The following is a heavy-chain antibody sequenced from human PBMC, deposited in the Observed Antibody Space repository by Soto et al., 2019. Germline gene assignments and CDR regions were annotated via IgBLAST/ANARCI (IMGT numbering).Heavy chain of an antibody. CDR2: ISGSGGST. CDR1: GFTFSSYA. D-gene: IGHD2-8*01. Sequence: GGSLRLSCAASGFTFSSYAMSWVRQAPGKGLEWVSAISGSGGSTYYADSVKGRFTISRDNSKNTLYLQMNSLRAEDTAVYYCANSPQTRYCTNGVCYRHSSSFTTPYYYMDVWGKGTTVTVSS. V-gene: IGHV3-23*01. J-gene: IGHJ6*03. CDR3: ANSPQTRYCTNGVCYRHSSSFTTPYYYMDV.